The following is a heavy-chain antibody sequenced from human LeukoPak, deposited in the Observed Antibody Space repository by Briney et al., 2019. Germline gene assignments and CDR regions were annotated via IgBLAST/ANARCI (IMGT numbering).Heavy chain of an antibody. J-gene: IGHJ4*02. Sequence: SETLSLSCTASGGSISSYYWNWIWQPPGKGLEWIWYIYDSGSTNYNPSLKSRVTISVDTSKNQFSLKLSSVTAADTAVYYCARHPQYSSARFDHWRQGTLVTVSS. D-gene: IGHD6-25*01. CDR1: GGSISSYY. CDR2: IYDSGST. V-gene: IGHV4-59*08. CDR3: ARHPQYSSARFDH.